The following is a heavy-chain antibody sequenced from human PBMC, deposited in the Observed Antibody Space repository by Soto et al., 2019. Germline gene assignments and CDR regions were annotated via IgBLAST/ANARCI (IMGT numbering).Heavy chain of an antibody. D-gene: IGHD2-2*01. V-gene: IGHV1-69*06. CDR2: IVPLFRTT. J-gene: IGHJ6*02. CDR1: GGTFSSYA. CDR3: ARMMPSSYWYYYGLDV. Sequence: QVQLVQSGAEAKKPGSSVKVSCKTSGGTFSSYAISWVRQAPGQGLEWMGGIVPLFRTTNYAQKFQGRVTITADTSTYTVYMELSGLRSGDTAVYYCARMMPSSYWYYYGLDVWGQGTTVTVSS.